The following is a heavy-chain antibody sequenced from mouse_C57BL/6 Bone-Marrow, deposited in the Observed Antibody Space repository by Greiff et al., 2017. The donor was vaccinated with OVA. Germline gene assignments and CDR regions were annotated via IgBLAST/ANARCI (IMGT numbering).Heavy chain of an antibody. J-gene: IGHJ3*01. V-gene: IGHV1-64*01. D-gene: IGHD1-1*01. Sequence: QVQLQQPGAELVKPGASVKLSCKASGYTFTSYWMHWVKQRPGQGLEWIGMIHPNSGSTNYNEKFKSKATLTVDKSSSTAYMQLSSLTSEDSAVYDCARSYCSSYRLAYWGQGTLVTVSA. CDR1: GYTFTSYW. CDR3: ARSYCSSYRLAY. CDR2: IHPNSGST.